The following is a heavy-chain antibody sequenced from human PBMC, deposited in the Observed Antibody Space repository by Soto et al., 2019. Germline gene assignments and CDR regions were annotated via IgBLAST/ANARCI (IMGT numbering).Heavy chain of an antibody. V-gene: IGHV3-11*01. CDR3: ARAWKIEKFGVISMSKAPDV. CDR1: GFIFSDYY. J-gene: IGHJ6*02. D-gene: IGHD3-3*01. CDR2: SSNRDRST. Sequence: GGSLRLSCAASGFIFSDYYMTWIRQAPGKGLEWLSCSSNRDRSTYYADSVKDRFVVSKDNAKNLVYLQMNSLRAEDTAVYFCARAWKIEKFGVISMSKAPDVSGPGTTVTVSS.